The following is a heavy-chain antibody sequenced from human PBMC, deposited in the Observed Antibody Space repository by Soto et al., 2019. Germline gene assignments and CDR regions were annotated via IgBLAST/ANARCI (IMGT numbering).Heavy chain of an antibody. J-gene: IGHJ6*02. V-gene: IGHV5-10-1*01. CDR3: ASGIAARQYYYCYGMDV. Sequence: GESLKISCKGSGYSFTCYWISWVRQMPGKGLEWMGRIDPSDSYTNYSPSFQGHVTISADKSISTAYLQWSSLKASDTAMYYCASGIAARQYYYCYGMDVWGQGTTVTVSS. CDR1: GYSFTCYW. D-gene: IGHD6-6*01. CDR2: IDPSDSYT.